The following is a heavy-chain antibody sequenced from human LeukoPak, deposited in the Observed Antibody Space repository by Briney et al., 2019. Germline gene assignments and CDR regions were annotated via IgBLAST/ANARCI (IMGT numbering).Heavy chain of an antibody. D-gene: IGHD2/OR15-2a*01. CDR1: GFTFSIYW. V-gene: IGHV3-74*01. Sequence: GGSLRLSCAASGFTFSIYWMHWVRQTPGKGLVWVSYIKSDGSSAIYADSVKDRFTISRDNAKNTLYLQMNSLRAEDTAVYYCARDSQYGRFDPWGQGTLVTVSS. CDR2: IKSDGSSA. J-gene: IGHJ5*02. CDR3: ARDSQYGRFDP.